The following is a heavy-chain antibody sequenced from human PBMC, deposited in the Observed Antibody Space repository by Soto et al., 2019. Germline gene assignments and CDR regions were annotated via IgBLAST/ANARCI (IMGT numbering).Heavy chain of an antibody. J-gene: IGHJ6*02. CDR2: ISGSGGST. Sequence: LRLSCAASGFTFSSYAMSWVRQAPGKGLEWVSAISGSGGSTYYADSVKGRFTISRDNSKNTLYLQMNSLRAEDTAVYYCAKDRSCSSTSCYYYYYGMDVWGQGTTVTV. V-gene: IGHV3-23*01. CDR3: AKDRSCSSTSCYYYYYGMDV. CDR1: GFTFSSYA. D-gene: IGHD2-2*01.